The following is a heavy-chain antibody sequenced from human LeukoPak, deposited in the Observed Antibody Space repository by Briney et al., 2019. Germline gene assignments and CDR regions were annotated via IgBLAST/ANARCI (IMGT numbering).Heavy chain of an antibody. Sequence: PSETLSLTCTVSGGSISSSSYYWGWIRQPPGKGLEWIGEINHSGSTNYNPSLKSRVTISVDTSKNQFSLKLSSVTAADTAVYYCARGENSYGSDYWGQGTLVTVSS. CDR3: ARGENSYGSDY. V-gene: IGHV4-39*07. CDR2: INHSGST. J-gene: IGHJ4*02. CDR1: GGSISSSSYY. D-gene: IGHD5-18*01.